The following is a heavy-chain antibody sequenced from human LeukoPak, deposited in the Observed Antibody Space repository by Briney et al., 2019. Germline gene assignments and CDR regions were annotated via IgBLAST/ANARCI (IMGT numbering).Heavy chain of an antibody. D-gene: IGHD1-26*01. J-gene: IGHJ3*02. CDR1: GFTFDDYA. Sequence: GGCLRLSCAASGFTFDDYAMHWVRQAPGKGLXXVXGITWNSGSIDYAGSVKGRFTISRDNAKNSLYLQMNSLRAGDTALYYCAKDRSGSYYDAFNIWGQGTMVTVSS. CDR2: ITWNSGSI. CDR3: AKDRSGSYYDAFNI. V-gene: IGHV3-9*01.